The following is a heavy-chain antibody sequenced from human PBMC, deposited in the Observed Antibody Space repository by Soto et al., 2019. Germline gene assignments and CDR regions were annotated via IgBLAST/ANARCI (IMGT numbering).Heavy chain of an antibody. J-gene: IGHJ4*02. CDR3: AKHRGYSNYAFDY. V-gene: IGHV3-23*01. D-gene: IGHD4-4*01. CDR2: ISISGGST. CDR1: GFTFSNYA. Sequence: GGSLRLSCAAPGFTFSNYAMSWVRQAPGKGLEWVSSISISGGSTYYADSVKGRFTISRDNSKNTLYLQMNSLRAEDTALYYCAKHRGYSNYAFDYWGQGTLVTVSS.